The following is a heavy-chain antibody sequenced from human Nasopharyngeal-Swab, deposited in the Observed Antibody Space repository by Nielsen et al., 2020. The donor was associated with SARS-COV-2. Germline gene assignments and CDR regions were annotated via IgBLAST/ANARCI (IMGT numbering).Heavy chain of an antibody. D-gene: IGHD5-12*01. CDR1: GFTFDDYA. J-gene: IGHJ5*02. CDR3: AKEALGYSGYDSNWFDP. V-gene: IGHV3-9*01. CDR2: ISWNSGSI. Sequence: GGSLRLSCAASGFTFDDYAMHRVRQAPGKGLEWVSGISWNSGSIGYADSVKGRFTISRDNAKNSLYLQMNSLRAEDTALYYCAKEALGYSGYDSNWFDPWGQGTLVTVSS.